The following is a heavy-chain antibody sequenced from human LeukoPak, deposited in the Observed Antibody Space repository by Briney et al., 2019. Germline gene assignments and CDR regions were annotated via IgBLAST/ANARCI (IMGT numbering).Heavy chain of an antibody. CDR3: ARQLGYCSDGSCYFDY. J-gene: IGHJ4*02. Sequence: GGSLRLSCAASGFTFSNYATSWVRQAPGRGLEWVSAISGSGGSTYYADSVKGRFTISRDNSKNTLHLQMNSLRAEDTAVYHCARQLGYCSDGSCYFDYWGQGTLVPVSS. D-gene: IGHD2-15*01. CDR1: GFTFSNYA. CDR2: ISGSGGST. V-gene: IGHV3-23*01.